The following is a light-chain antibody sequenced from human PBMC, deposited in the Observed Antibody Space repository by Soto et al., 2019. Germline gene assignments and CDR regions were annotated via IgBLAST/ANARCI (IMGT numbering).Light chain of an antibody. CDR3: QAYDNSLSGHV. CDR1: SSNVGAGSD. CDR2: GST. J-gene: IGLJ2*01. Sequence: QSVLTQPPSVSGAPGQRVTISCTGSSSNVGAGSDVHWYQQLPGTAPKLLIFGSTYRPSGVPDRFSGSKSDTSASLAIAGLQAEDEADYYCQAYDNSLSGHVFGGGTK. V-gene: IGLV1-40*01.